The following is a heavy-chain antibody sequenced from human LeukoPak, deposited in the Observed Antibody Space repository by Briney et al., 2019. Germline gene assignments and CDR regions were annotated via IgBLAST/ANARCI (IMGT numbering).Heavy chain of an antibody. J-gene: IGHJ5*01. CDR1: GGSISSYY. D-gene: IGHD2/OR15-2a*01. Sequence: SETLSLTCTVSGGSISSYYWSWIRQPPGKGLEWIGYIYYSGSTNYNPSLKSRVTISVDTSKNQFSLKLSSVTAADTAVYYCARADYFNWFDSWGQGTLVTVSS. V-gene: IGHV4-59*01. CDR3: ARADYFNWFDS. CDR2: IYYSGST.